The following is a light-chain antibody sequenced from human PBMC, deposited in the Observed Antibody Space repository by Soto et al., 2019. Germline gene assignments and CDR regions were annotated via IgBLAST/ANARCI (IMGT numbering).Light chain of an antibody. CDR1: QSVSSN. Sequence: EIVMTQSPATLSVSPGERATLSCRASQSVSSNLAWYQQKPGQAPRLLIYGASTRATGIPARFSGSGSGTEFTLTISSLQSEDFAVSYCQQYNNWPRVTFGPGTKVDIK. CDR2: GAS. V-gene: IGKV3-15*01. CDR3: QQYNNWPRVT. J-gene: IGKJ3*01.